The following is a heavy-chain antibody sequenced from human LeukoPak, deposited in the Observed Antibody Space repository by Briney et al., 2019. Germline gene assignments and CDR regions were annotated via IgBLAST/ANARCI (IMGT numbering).Heavy chain of an antibody. V-gene: IGHV4-31*03. D-gene: IGHD6-13*01. J-gene: IGHJ4*02. Sequence: SQTLSLTCTVSGGSISSGGYYWSWIRQHPGKGLEWIGYIYYSGSTHYNPSLKSRVTISVDTSKNQFSLKLSSVTAADTAVYYCARAVAAAGRAKFDYWGQGTLVTVSS. CDR1: GGSISSGGYY. CDR2: IYYSGST. CDR3: ARAVAAAGRAKFDY.